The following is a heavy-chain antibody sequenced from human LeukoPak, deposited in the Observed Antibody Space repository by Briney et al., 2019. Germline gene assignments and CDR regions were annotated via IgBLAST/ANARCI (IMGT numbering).Heavy chain of an antibody. CDR2: ISSSSSYI. D-gene: IGHD2-15*01. Sequence: GGSLRLSCAASGFTFSSYSMNWVRQAPGKGLEWVSSISSSSSYIYYADLVKGRFTISRDNAKNSLYLQMNSLRAEDTAVYYCARVVVAARFDYWGQGTLVTVSS. CDR3: ARVVVAARFDY. J-gene: IGHJ4*02. V-gene: IGHV3-21*01. CDR1: GFTFSSYS.